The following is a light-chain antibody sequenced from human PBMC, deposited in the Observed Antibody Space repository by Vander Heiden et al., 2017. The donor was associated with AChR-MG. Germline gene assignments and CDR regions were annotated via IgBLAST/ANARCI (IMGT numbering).Light chain of an antibody. CDR2: GNS. CDR3: QSYDSSLSGSWV. V-gene: IGLV1-40*01. CDR1: SSNIGAGYD. Sequence: QSVLTQPPSVSVAPGPRVTISCNGSSSNIGAGYDVHWYQQLPGTAPKLLIYGNSNRPSGVPDRFSGSKSGTSASLAITGLQAEDEADYYCQSYDSSLSGSWVFGGGTKLTVL. J-gene: IGLJ3*02.